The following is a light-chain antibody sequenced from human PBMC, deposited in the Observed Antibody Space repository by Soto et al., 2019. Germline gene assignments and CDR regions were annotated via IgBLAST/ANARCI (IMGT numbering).Light chain of an antibody. CDR2: AAS. Sequence: AIRMTQSPSSFSASTGDRVTITCRASQGISSYLAWYQQKPGKAPKLLIYAASTLQSGVPSRFSGSGSGTDFTLTISCLQSEDFATYYCQQYYSYGSTFGQGTKVEIK. J-gene: IGKJ1*01. V-gene: IGKV1-8*01. CDR3: QQYYSYGST. CDR1: QGISSY.